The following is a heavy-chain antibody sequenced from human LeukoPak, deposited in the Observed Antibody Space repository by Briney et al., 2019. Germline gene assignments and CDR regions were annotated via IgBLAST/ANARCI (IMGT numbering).Heavy chain of an antibody. J-gene: IGHJ5*02. D-gene: IGHD3-16*01. CDR3: ARGGDWFDP. Sequence: SETLSLTCTVSGGSISRDYWNWIRQPAGKGVEWIGRIYYSGSTSYHPSLKSRVTMSIDTSKNQFSLKLSSVTAADTAVYYCARGGDWFDPWGQGTLVTVSS. V-gene: IGHV4-4*07. CDR1: GGSISRDY. CDR2: IYYSGST.